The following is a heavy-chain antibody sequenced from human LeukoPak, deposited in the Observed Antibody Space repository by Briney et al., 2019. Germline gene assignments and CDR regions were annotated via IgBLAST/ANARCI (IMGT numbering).Heavy chain of an antibody. CDR1: GGSISSGSYY. J-gene: IGHJ6*03. CDR2: IYTSGST. Sequence: SQTLSLTCTVSGGSISSGSYYWSWIRQPAGKGLEWIGRIYTSGSTNYNPSLKSRVTISVDTSKNQFSLKLSSVTAADTAVYYCARQISGYFSYYYYYYMDVWGKGTTVTISS. V-gene: IGHV4-61*02. D-gene: IGHD3-22*01. CDR3: ARQISGYFSYYYYYYMDV.